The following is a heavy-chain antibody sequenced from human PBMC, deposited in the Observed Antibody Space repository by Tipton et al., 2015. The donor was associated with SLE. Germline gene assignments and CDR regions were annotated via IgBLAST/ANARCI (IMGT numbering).Heavy chain of an antibody. CDR2: INHSGST. D-gene: IGHD3/OR15-3a*01. Sequence: TLSHTCAVYGGSFSGYYWSWIRQPPGKGLEWIGEINHSGSTNYNPSLKSRVTISVDTSKNQFSLKLSSVTAADTAVYYCALTVDFFGAFDIWGQGTMVTVSS. CDR1: GGSFSGYY. V-gene: IGHV4-34*01. CDR3: ALTVDFFGAFDI. J-gene: IGHJ3*02.